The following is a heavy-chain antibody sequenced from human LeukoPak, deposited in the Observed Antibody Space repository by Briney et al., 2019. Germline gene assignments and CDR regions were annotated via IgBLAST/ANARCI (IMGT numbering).Heavy chain of an antibody. J-gene: IGHJ4*02. Sequence: PGGSLRLSCAASGFTFSSYAMSWVRQAPGKGLEWVSAISGSGGSTYYADSVKSRFTISRDNSKNTLYLQMNSLRAEDTAVYYCAKRNKVTIFGVVIISGGYFDYWGQGTLVTVSS. CDR3: AKRNKVTIFGVVIISGGYFDY. D-gene: IGHD3-3*01. CDR1: GFTFSSYA. CDR2: ISGSGGST. V-gene: IGHV3-23*01.